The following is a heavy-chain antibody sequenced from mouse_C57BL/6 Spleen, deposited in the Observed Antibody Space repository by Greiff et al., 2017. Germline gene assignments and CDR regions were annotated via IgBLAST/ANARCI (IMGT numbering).Heavy chain of an antibody. Sequence: QVQLQQSGAELVRPGSSVKLSCKASGYTFTSYWMHWVKQRPIQGLEWIGNIDPSDSETHYNQKFKDKATLTVDKSSSTAYMQLSSLTSEDSAVYYCARGGYYYGSSAYYAMDYWGQGTSVTVSS. CDR2: IDPSDSET. J-gene: IGHJ4*01. CDR1: GYTFTSYW. CDR3: ARGGYYYGSSAYYAMDY. V-gene: IGHV1-52*01. D-gene: IGHD1-1*01.